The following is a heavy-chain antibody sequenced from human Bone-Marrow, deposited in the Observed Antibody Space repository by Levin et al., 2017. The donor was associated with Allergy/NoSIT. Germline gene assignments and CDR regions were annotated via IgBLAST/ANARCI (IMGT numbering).Heavy chain of an antibody. CDR2: INTDGSTT. V-gene: IGHV3-74*01. J-gene: IGHJ5*02. CDR1: GFTFSSYW. CDR3: ATNLDHLASGKFDP. Sequence: QAGGSLRLSCAVSGFTFSSYWMHWVRQAPGKGLVWVSRINTDGSTTNYADSVKGRFTISRDNDQNTLYLQMNSLRAEDTAVYYCATNLDHLASGKFDPWGQGTLVTVSS. D-gene: IGHD4-23*01.